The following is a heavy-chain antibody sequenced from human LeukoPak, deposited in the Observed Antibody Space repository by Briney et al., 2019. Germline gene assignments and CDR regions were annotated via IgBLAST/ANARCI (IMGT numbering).Heavy chain of an antibody. CDR1: GYTFTSYA. J-gene: IGHJ4*02. V-gene: IGHV1-3*01. D-gene: IGHD6-19*01. CDR3: ARVREAVAGRGIDY. CDR2: INAGNGNT. Sequence: GTSVKVSCTASGYTFTSYAVHWVRQAPGQRLEWMGWINAGNGNTKYSQKFQGRVTITRDTSASTAYMELSSLRSEDTAVYYCARVREAVAGRGIDYWGQGTLVTVSS.